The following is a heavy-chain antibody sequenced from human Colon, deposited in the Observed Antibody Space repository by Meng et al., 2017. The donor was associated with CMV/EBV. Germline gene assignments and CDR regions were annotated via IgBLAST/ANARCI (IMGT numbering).Heavy chain of an antibody. V-gene: IGHV1-2*02. D-gene: IGHD3-22*01. J-gene: IGHJ1*01. Sequence: LGRAGAGGKKPVASVKASCKASGSTFTGYYMHWVRQAPGQGLGWMGWINPNSGGTNYAQKFQGRVTMTRDTSISTAYMELSRLRSDDTAVYYCATVSSGYYLYFQHWGQGTLVTVSS. CDR1: GSTFTGYY. CDR3: ATVSSGYYLYFQH. CDR2: INPNSGGT.